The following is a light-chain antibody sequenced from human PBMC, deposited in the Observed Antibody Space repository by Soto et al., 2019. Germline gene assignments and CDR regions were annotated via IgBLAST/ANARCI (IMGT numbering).Light chain of an antibody. V-gene: IGKV3-11*01. Sequence: ILLTQSPSALSLPLGDTASISCGASQSISTILAWYQQKPGQAPRLLIYDASTWQYGVPSRFSGSGSGTDFTLAISGLEPEDLAVYYCQQRYNRPRTFGQGTKVDIK. CDR2: DAS. CDR1: QSISTI. CDR3: QQRYNRPRT. J-gene: IGKJ1*01.